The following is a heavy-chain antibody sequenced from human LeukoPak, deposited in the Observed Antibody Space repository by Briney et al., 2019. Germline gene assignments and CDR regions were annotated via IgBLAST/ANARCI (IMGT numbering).Heavy chain of an antibody. J-gene: IGHJ4*02. Sequence: GGSLRLSCAASGFTFSSYGMHWVRQAPGKGLEWVAVISYDGSNKYYADSVKGRFTISRDNSKNTLYLQMNSLRAEDTAVYYCARPGEYCSGGSCPFDNWGQGTLVTVSS. V-gene: IGHV3-30*03. CDR3: ARPGEYCSGGSCPFDN. CDR2: ISYDGSNK. CDR1: GFTFSSYG. D-gene: IGHD2-15*01.